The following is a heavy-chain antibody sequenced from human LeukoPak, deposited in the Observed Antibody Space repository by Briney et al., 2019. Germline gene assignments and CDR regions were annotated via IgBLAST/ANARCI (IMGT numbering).Heavy chain of an antibody. Sequence: GRSLSPAYAASGLTSSSYGIRSARQAGGRWLGWLPFMRVDGNNKYYADCVKGRFTISRDNSKNTLNLQMNSLRAEDTAVYYYARVAARMVGVATIISFEYWGQGTLVTVSS. CDR2: MRVDGNNK. CDR1: GLTSSSYG. CDR3: ARVAARMVGVATIISFEY. J-gene: IGHJ4*02. D-gene: IGHD5-24*01. V-gene: IGHV3-30*02.